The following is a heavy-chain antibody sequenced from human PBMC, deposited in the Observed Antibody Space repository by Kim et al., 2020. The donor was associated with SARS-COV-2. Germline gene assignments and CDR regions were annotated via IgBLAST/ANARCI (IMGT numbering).Heavy chain of an antibody. D-gene: IGHD3-22*01. J-gene: IGHJ5*02. CDR2: ISYDGSNK. CDR1: GFTFSNYG. CDR3: AKNRRPYYYDSRGTFGWFDP. Sequence: AGSLRLSCAASGFTFSNYGMHWVRQAPGKGLEWVAVISYDGSNKYYADSVKGRFTISRDNSKNTVYLQVNSLRAEDMAVYYCAKNRRPYYYDSRGTFGWFDPWGQGTLVTVSS. V-gene: IGHV3-30*18.